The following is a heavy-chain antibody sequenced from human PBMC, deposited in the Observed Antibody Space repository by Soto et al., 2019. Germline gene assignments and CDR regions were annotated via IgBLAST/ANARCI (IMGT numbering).Heavy chain of an antibody. J-gene: IGHJ4*02. D-gene: IGHD3-10*01. Sequence: GSLRLSCAASGFTVSSNYMSWVRQAPGEGLEWVSVIYSGGSTYYADSVKGRFTISRDNSKNTLYLQMNSLRAEDTAVYYCARGSRVRGVDYWGQGTLVTVSS. CDR3: ARGSRVRGVDY. V-gene: IGHV3-53*01. CDR1: GFTVSSNY. CDR2: IYSGGST.